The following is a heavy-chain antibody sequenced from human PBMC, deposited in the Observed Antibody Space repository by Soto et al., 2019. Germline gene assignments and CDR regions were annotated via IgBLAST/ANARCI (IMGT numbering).Heavy chain of an antibody. V-gene: IGHV3-9*01. CDR1: GFTFDDYA. J-gene: IGHJ3*02. Sequence: GGSLRLSCAASGFTFDDYAMHWVRQAPGKVLEWDSGTSWNSGSIGYADSVKGRFTISRDNAKNSLYLQMNSLGAEDTALYYFAKDTTTPVGVGLHNAVDTSRERTIV. CDR2: TSWNSGSI. D-gene: IGHD3-3*01. CDR3: AKDTTTPVGVGLHNAVDT.